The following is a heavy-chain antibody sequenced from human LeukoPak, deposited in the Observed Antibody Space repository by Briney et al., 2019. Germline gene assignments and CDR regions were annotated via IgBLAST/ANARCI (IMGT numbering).Heavy chain of an antibody. V-gene: IGHV1-8*01. J-gene: IGHJ6*02. D-gene: IGHD3-3*01. Sequence: ASVKVSCKASGYTFTSYDINWVRQATGQGLEWMGWMNPNSGNTGYAQKFQGRVTMTRNTSISTAYMELSSLRSEGTAVYYCARGPYDFWSGYYFYYYYGMDVWGQGATVTVSS. CDR3: ARGPYDFWSGYYFYYYYGMDV. CDR1: GYTFTSYD. CDR2: MNPNSGNT.